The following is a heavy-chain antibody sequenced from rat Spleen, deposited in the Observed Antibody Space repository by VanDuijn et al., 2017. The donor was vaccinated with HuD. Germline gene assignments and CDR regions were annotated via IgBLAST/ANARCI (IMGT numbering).Heavy chain of an antibody. CDR2: INTDGSRT. CDR3: AGEGFGVTFAY. D-gene: IGHD4-3*01. Sequence: EVQLVETGGGLVQPGRSLKLSCVASGFTFSSYWMYWIRQAPGKGLEWLSSINTDGSRTYYLDSVRGRFTISRHNADNTVYLQMNSLRSDDTATYYCAGEGFGVTFAYWGQGTLVTVSS. J-gene: IGHJ3*01. CDR1: GFTFSSYW. V-gene: IGHV5-58*01.